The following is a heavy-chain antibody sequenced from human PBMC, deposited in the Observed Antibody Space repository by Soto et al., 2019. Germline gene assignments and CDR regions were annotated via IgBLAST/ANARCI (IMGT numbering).Heavy chain of an antibody. D-gene: IGHD3-3*01. CDR2: IYHSGST. CDR3: AREGDDVLRFLEWLSDGGRYFDY. Sequence: SETLSLTCAVSGYSISSGYYWGWIRQPPGKGLEWIGTIYHSGSTYYNPSLKSRVTILVDTSKNQFSLKLSSVTAADTAVYYCAREGDDVLRFLEWLSDGGRYFDYWGQGTLVTVSS. J-gene: IGHJ4*02. V-gene: IGHV4-38-2*02. CDR1: GYSISSGYY.